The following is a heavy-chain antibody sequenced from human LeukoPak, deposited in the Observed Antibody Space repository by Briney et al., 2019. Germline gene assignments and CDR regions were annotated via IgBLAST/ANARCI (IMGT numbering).Heavy chain of an antibody. D-gene: IGHD7-27*01. CDR3: ARLGTDY. J-gene: IGHJ4*02. CDR2: IYYSGST. V-gene: IGHV4-59*12. Sequence: SETLSLTCAVYGGSFSGYYWSWIRQPPGKGLEWIGYIYYSGSTNYNPSLKSRVTISVDTSKNQFSLKLSSVTAADTAVYYCARLGTDYWGQGTLVTVSS. CDR1: GGSFSGYY.